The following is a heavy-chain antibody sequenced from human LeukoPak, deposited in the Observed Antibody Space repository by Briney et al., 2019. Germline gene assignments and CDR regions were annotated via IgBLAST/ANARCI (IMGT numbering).Heavy chain of an antibody. CDR2: IYYSGST. CDR3: ATALRAGYSYGYLDY. J-gene: IGHJ4*02. CDR1: GGSISSGGYY. V-gene: IGHV4-31*03. Sequence: SQTLSLTCTVSGGSISSGGYYWSWIRQHPGKGLEWIGYIYYSGSTYYNPSLKSRVTISVDTSKNQFSLKLSSVTAADTAVYYCATALRAGYSYGYLDYWGQGTLVTASS. D-gene: IGHD5-18*01.